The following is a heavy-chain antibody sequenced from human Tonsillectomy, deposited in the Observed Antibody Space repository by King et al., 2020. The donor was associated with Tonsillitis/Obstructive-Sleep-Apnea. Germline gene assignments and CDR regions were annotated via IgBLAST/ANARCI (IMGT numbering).Heavy chain of an antibody. D-gene: IGHD3-3*01. CDR3: THRGPIFGVVSPGWYMDV. Sequence: QFTLKESGPTLVKPTQTLTLTCTFSGFSLTTSGVGVGWIRQPPGKALEWLALIYWDDDKRYSPSLKSRLTITKDTSKNQVVLTMTNMDPVDTATYYCTHRGPIFGVVSPGWYMDVWGKGTTVTVSS. V-gene: IGHV2-5*02. CDR2: IYWDDDK. CDR1: GFSLTTSGVG. J-gene: IGHJ6*03.